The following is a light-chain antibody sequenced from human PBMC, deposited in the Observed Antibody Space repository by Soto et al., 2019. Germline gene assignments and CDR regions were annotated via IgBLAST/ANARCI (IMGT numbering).Light chain of an antibody. V-gene: IGKV1-5*03. CDR3: QQYNSYPWT. CDR1: QSSSCW. Sequence: DIQMTQSPSTLSASGGDRVTITCRASQSSSCWLAWYPQKLGRAPKLLIYKTSSLEGGVPPRFSGSGSGTEFTLTISSLQPDDFATYYCQQYNSYPWTFGQGTKVEIK. CDR2: KTS. J-gene: IGKJ1*01.